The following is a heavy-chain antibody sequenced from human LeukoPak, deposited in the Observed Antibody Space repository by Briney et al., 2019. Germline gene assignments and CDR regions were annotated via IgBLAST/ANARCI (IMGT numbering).Heavy chain of an antibody. CDR1: GYTFTNYG. CDR3: ARDKAVTTELTQYFQH. J-gene: IGHJ1*01. V-gene: IGHV1-18*01. Sequence: ASVKVSCKTSGYTFTNYGVSWVRQAPGQGLEWMGWISAYNGYTNYAQKLQVRVTMTTDTSTSTAYMELRSLTSDGTAVYYCARDKAVTTELTQYFQHWGQGTLVTVSS. D-gene: IGHD4-11*01. CDR2: ISAYNGYT.